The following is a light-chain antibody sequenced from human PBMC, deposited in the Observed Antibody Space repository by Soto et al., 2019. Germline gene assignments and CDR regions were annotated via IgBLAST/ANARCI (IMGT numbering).Light chain of an antibody. CDR1: QSVSSN. CDR3: QQYGSSPST. J-gene: IGKJ5*01. V-gene: IGKV3-20*01. Sequence: EIVMTQSPATLSVSPGERATLSCRASQSVSSNLAWYQQKPGQAPRLLIYGASSRATGITDRFSGSGSGTDFTLTIIRLEPEDFAVYYCQQYGSSPSTFGQGTRLEIK. CDR2: GAS.